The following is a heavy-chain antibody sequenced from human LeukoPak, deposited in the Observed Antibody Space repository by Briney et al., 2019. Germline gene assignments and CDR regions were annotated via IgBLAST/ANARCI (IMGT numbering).Heavy chain of an antibody. D-gene: IGHD3-10*01. CDR2: INHSGST. V-gene: IGHV4-34*01. J-gene: IGHJ4*02. CDR3: AKGRRFLSLTLVRGGPDY. CDR1: GGSFSGYY. Sequence: SETPSLTCAVYGGSFSGYYWSWIRQPPGKGLEWIGEINHSGSTNYNPSLKSRVTISADTSKNQFSLRLSSVTAADTAVYYCAKGRRFLSLTLVRGGPDYWGQGTLVTVSS.